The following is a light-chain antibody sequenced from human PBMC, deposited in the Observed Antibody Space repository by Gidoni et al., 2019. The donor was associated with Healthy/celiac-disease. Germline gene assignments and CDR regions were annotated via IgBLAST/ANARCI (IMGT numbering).Light chain of an antibody. CDR3: QQSYSTPPWT. Sequence: DIQMTQSPSSLSASVGDRVTITCRASQSISSYLNWYQQKPGKAPKLLIYAASSLQSGVPSRFSGSGSGTDFTLTISSLQHEDFATYYCQQSYSTPPWTFGQXTKLEIK. CDR1: QSISSY. J-gene: IGKJ2*02. V-gene: IGKV1-39*01. CDR2: AAS.